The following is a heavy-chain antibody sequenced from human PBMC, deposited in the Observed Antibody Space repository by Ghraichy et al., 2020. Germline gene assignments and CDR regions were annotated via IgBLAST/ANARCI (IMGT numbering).Heavy chain of an antibody. D-gene: IGHD5-12*01. Sequence: GSLSLTCAVYGESFSGYFWSWIRLPPGKGLEWIGESMHGGSTKYNPSFESRVIISLDTSKSQFSLTLSSVTAADTAVYYCARAWTTGYDFFDYWGPGNLVTVSP. CDR2: SMHGGST. CDR3: ARAWTTGYDFFDY. CDR1: GESFSGYF. J-gene: IGHJ4*02. V-gene: IGHV4-34*12.